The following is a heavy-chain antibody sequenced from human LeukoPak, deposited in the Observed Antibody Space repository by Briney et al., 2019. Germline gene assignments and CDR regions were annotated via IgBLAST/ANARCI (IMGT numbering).Heavy chain of an antibody. J-gene: IGHJ4*02. Sequence: GGSLRLSCAATGVSFSSHSMNLVRQAPGQGLEWVSYISGSSTTIDYADSAKGRFIISRDNAKKSLYLQMNNLRAEDTAVYYCARDQDWAFDYWGQGILVTVSS. CDR1: GVSFSSHS. V-gene: IGHV3-48*01. CDR2: ISGSSTTI. D-gene: IGHD3/OR15-3a*01. CDR3: ARDQDWAFDY.